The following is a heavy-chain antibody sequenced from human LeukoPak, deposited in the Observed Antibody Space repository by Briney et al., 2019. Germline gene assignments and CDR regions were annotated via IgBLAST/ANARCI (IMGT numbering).Heavy chain of an antibody. J-gene: IGHJ4*02. Sequence: GESLKISCKGSGYTFTSYWIGWVSQMPGKGLEWMGVVYPGDSDSDTKYSPSFQGQVTISADKSISTAYLQWSSLKASDTAIYYCARRDYYGSGSYWGAFDYWGQGTLVTVSS. D-gene: IGHD3-10*01. V-gene: IGHV5-51*01. CDR2: VYPGDSDSDT. CDR1: GYTFTSYW. CDR3: ARRDYYGSGSYWGAFDY.